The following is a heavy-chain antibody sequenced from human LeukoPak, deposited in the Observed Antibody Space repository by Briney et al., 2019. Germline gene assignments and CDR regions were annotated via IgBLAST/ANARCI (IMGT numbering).Heavy chain of an antibody. Sequence: GGSLRLSCAASGFTFTNHWMSWVRQTPGKGLECISVIYSGGRTYYADSVKGRFTIYRDNSKNMLFLQMNSLRTEDAALYYCARTSGSFAGYFDFWGQGTLVTVSS. CDR1: GFTFTNHW. V-gene: IGHV3-66*02. CDR3: ARTSGSFAGYFDF. D-gene: IGHD1-26*01. J-gene: IGHJ4*02. CDR2: IYSGGRT.